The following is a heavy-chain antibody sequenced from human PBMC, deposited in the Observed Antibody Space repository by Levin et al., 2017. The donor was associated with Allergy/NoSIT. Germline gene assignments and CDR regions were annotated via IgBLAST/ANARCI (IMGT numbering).Heavy chain of an antibody. D-gene: IGHD6-13*01. J-gene: IGHJ4*02. CDR1: GFTFSNAW. V-gene: IGHV3-15*01. CDR2: IKSKADGGTT. Sequence: GGSLRLSCVASGFTFSNAWMSWARQAPGKGLEWVGRIKSKADGGTTEYAAPVKGRFTISRDDSKNTLYLQMNSLKTEDTAVYFCTTYSSSWYYFDYWGQGTLVTVSS. CDR3: TTYSSSWYYFDY.